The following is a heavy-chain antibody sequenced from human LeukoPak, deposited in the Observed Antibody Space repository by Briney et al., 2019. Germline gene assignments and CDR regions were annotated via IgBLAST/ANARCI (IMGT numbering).Heavy chain of an antibody. CDR1: GFTFDDYG. D-gene: IGHD2-2*02. J-gene: IGHJ3*02. V-gene: IGHV3-20*04. CDR3: ARGVVPAAISAFDI. Sequence: GGSLRLSCAASGFTFDDYGMSWVRQAPGKGLEWVSGINWNGGSTGYADSVKGRFTISRDNAKNSLYLQMNSLRAEDTALYYCARGVVPAAISAFDIWGQGTMVTVSS. CDR2: INWNGGST.